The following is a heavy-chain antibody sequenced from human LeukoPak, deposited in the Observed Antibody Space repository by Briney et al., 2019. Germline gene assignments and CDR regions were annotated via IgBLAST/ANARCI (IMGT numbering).Heavy chain of an antibody. CDR1: GFTFSSYA. J-gene: IGHJ4*02. CDR3: ARGALIPDF. D-gene: IGHD2-21*01. CDR2: ISKSDGST. V-gene: IGHV3-23*01. Sequence: TGGSLRLSCAASGFTFSSYAMTWVRQAPGKGLAWVSSISKSDGSTYYADSVKGRFTISRDNSKNTVYLHMDRLTVEDTAIYYCARGALIPDFRGQGTLVTVSS.